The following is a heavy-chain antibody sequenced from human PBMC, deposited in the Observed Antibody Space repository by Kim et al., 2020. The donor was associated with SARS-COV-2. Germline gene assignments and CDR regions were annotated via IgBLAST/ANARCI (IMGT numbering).Heavy chain of an antibody. Sequence: GGSLRLSCAASGFTFSSYGMHWVRQAPGKGLEWVAVISYDGSNKYYADSVKGRFTISRDNSKNTLYLQMNRLRAEDTAVYYCAKEYSQSITIFGVVYYYG. J-gene: IGHJ6*01. CDR3: AKEYSQSITIFGVVYYYG. D-gene: IGHD3-3*01. CDR2: ISYDGSNK. CDR1: GFTFSSYG. V-gene: IGHV3-30*18.